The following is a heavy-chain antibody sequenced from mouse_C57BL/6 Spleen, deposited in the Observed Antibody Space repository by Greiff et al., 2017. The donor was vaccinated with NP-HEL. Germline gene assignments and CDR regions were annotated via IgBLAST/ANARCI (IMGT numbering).Heavy chain of an antibody. V-gene: IGHV1-81*01. CDR1: GYTFTSYG. J-gene: IGHJ2*01. Sequence: VHLVESGAELARPGASVKLSCKASGYTFTSYGISWVKQRTGQGLEWIGEIYPRSGNTYYNEKFKGKATLTADKSSSTAYMELRSLTSEDSAVYFCARYELRSLDYWGQGTTLTVSS. CDR3: ARYELRSLDY. D-gene: IGHD1-1*01. CDR2: IYPRSGNT.